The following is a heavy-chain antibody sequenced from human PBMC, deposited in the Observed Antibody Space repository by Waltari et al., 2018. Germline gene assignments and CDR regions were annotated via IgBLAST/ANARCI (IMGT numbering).Heavy chain of an antibody. CDR1: GFTFSSYW. D-gene: IGHD6-13*01. CDR2: IKQDGSEK. V-gene: IGHV3-7*01. CDR3: ARTWYSSSSLWGYFDY. J-gene: IGHJ4*02. Sequence: EVQLVESGGGLVQPGGSLRLSCAASGFTFSSYWMSWVRKAPGKGLEWVANIKQDGSEKYCVDSVKGRFTISRDNAKNSLYLQMNSLRAEDTAVYYCARTWYSSSSLWGYFDYWGQGTLVTVSS.